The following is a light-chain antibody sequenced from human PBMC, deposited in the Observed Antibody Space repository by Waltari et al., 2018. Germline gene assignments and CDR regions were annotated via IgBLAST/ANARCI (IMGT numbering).Light chain of an antibody. CDR1: CSDVGGSNY. CDR3: SSYTSSSTYAV. V-gene: IGLV2-14*01. CDR2: EVS. J-gene: IGLJ7*01. Sequence: QSALTQPASVPGSPGQWITISCTAPCSDVGGSNYVSWDQTHPGKAPKLMIYEVSNRPSGVSNRFSGSKSGNTASLTISGLQAEDEADYYCSSYTSSSTYAVFGGGPQLTVL.